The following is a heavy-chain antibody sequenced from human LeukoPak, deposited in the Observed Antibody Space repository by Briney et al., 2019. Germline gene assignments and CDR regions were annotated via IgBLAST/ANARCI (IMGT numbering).Heavy chain of an antibody. CDR3: ARALRDDYYDSSGYSPRVNAFDI. D-gene: IGHD3-22*01. CDR2: IIPIFGTA. V-gene: IGHV1-69*01. Sequence: GASVKVSCKASGGTFSSYAISWVRQAPGQGLEWMGGIIPIFGTANYAQKFQGRVTITADESTSTAYMELSSLRSEDTAVYYCARALRDDYYDSSGYSPRVNAFDIWGQGTMVTVSS. J-gene: IGHJ3*02. CDR1: GGTFSSYA.